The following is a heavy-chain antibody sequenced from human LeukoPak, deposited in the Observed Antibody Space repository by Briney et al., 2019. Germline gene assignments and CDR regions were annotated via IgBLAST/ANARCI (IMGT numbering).Heavy chain of an antibody. J-gene: IGHJ6*03. V-gene: IGHV3-11*01. CDR2: ISSSGSTI. Sequence: GGSLRLSCAASGFTFSDYYMSWIRQAPGKGLEWVSYISSSGSTIYYADSVKGRFTISRDNAQNSLYLQMNSLRAEDTAVYYCARGFGFGELFGYYMDVWGKGTTVTISS. D-gene: IGHD3-10*01. CDR1: GFTFSDYY. CDR3: ARGFGFGELFGYYMDV.